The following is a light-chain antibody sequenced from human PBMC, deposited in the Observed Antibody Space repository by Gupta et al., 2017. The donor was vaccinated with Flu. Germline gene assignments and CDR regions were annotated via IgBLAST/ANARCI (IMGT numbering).Light chain of an antibody. CDR1: EDISNY. J-gene: IGKJ4*01. V-gene: IGKV1-33*01. CDR2: DAS. Sequence: DIQMTQSPSSLSASVADRVTITCQASEDISNYLNWYQQKPGKAPQLLIYDASNLQTGVPSRFSGCGSGLALSFSILRPQPEAIANYYCHGESSLRLAFGGGTKVEIK. CDR3: HGESSLRLA.